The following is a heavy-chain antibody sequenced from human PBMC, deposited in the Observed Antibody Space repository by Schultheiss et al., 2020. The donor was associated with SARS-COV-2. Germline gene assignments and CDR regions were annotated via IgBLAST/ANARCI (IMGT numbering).Heavy chain of an antibody. CDR3: AKDDVVLWFGE. J-gene: IGHJ4*02. CDR1: GFTVSSNY. V-gene: IGHV3-66*01. CDR2: IYSGGST. Sequence: GESLKISCAASGFTVSSNYMSWVRQAPGKGLEWVSVIYSGGSTYYADSVKGRFTISRDNSKNTLYLQMNSLRAEDTAVYYCAKDDVVLWFGEWGQGTLVTVSS. D-gene: IGHD3-10*01.